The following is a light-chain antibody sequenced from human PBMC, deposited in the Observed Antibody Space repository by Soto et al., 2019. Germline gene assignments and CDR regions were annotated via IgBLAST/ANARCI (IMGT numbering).Light chain of an antibody. J-gene: IGKJ4*01. CDR3: QNYNSAPLT. CDR1: QGIATF. V-gene: IGKV1-27*01. Sequence: DIQMTQSPSTLSGSVGDRVTITCRASQGIATFLAWYQQKPREAPKLLIYGASTLQSGVPSRFSGSGSGTEFTLTISSLQTEDVATYYCQNYNSAPLTFGGGTKVDIK. CDR2: GAS.